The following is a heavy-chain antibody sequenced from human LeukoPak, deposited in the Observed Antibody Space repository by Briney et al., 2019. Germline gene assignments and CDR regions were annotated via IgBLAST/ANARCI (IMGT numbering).Heavy chain of an antibody. CDR3: AKISSGWYDYYYGMDV. Sequence: SQTLSLTCAVSGGSISSSSYYWGWIRQPPGKGLEWIGSIYYSGSTYYNPSLKSRVTISVDTSKNQFSLKLSSVTAADTAVYYCAKISSGWYDYYYGMDVWGQGTTVTVSS. D-gene: IGHD6-19*01. CDR1: GGSISSSSYY. V-gene: IGHV4-39*01. J-gene: IGHJ6*02. CDR2: IYYSGST.